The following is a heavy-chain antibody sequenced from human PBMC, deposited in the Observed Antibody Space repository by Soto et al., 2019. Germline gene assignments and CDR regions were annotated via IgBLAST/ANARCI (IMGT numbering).Heavy chain of an antibody. Sequence: SETLSLTCTVSGGSISSYSWTWIRQPPGKGLEWIGYIYHSGSTYYNPSLKSRVTISVDRSKNQFSLKLSSVTAADTAVYYCARVPTPWGQGTLVTVSS. CDR1: GGSISSYS. CDR3: ARVPTP. J-gene: IGHJ5*02. CDR2: IYHSGST. V-gene: IGHV4-30-2*01. D-gene: IGHD2-2*01.